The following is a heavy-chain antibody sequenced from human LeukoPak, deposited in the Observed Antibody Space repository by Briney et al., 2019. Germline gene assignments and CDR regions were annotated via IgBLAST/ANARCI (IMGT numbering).Heavy chain of an antibody. D-gene: IGHD6-13*01. V-gene: IGHV4-59*07. Sequence: SVTLSLTCTVSGRSISSYYWSWIRQPPGKGLEWIGYIYYRGSTNYNPSLKSRVTISVDTSKNQFSLKLSSVTAADTAVYYCARVYYSSSYDYWYFDLWGRGTLVTVSS. CDR1: GRSISSYY. CDR2: IYYRGST. CDR3: ARVYYSSSYDYWYFDL. J-gene: IGHJ2*01.